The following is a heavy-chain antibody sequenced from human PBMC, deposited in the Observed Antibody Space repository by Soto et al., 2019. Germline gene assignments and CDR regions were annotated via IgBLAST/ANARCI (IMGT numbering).Heavy chain of an antibody. V-gene: IGHV1-69*01. CDR2: IIPIFGTA. CDR1: GGTFSSYA. CDR3: ARRSPRYCSGGSCYFNADAFDI. J-gene: IGHJ3*02. D-gene: IGHD2-15*01. Sequence: QVQLVQSGAEVKKPGSSVKVSCKASGGTFSSYAISWVRQAPGQGLEWMGGIIPIFGTANYAQRFQGRVTITADESTSTAYMELSSLRSEDTAVYYCARRSPRYCSGGSCYFNADAFDIWGQGTMVTVSS.